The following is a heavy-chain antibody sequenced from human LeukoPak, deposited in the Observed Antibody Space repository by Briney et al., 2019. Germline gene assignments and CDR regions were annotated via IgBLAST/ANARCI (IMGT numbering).Heavy chain of an antibody. CDR2: INTNTGNP. Sequence: ASVKVSCKASGYTFTSYAMHWVRQAPGQGLEWMGWINTNTGNPTYAQGFTGRFVFSLDTSVSTAYLQISSLKAEDTAVYYCARDPYYYDSSGYYDYWGQGTLVTVSS. V-gene: IGHV7-4-1*02. CDR1: GYTFTSYA. J-gene: IGHJ4*02. D-gene: IGHD3-22*01. CDR3: ARDPYYYDSSGYYDY.